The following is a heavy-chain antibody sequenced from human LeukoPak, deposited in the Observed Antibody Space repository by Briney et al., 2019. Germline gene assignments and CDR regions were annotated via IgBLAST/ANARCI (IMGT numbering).Heavy chain of an antibody. V-gene: IGHV3-66*01. CDR1: GFTVNSNY. J-gene: IGHJ4*02. Sequence: GGSLRLSCAASGFTVNSNYMSWVRQAPGKGLEWVSVVYSGDRTYYADSVKGRFTISRDDSTSTLYLLMNSLRAEDTAVYYCARAYSRESGYDFVFENWGQGTLVTVSS. CDR3: ARAYSRESGYDFVFEN. D-gene: IGHD5-12*01. CDR2: VYSGDRT.